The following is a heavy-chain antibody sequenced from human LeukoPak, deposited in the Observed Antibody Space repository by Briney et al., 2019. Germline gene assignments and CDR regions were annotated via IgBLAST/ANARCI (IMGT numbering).Heavy chain of an antibody. CDR2: ISDSSSTI. J-gene: IGHJ4*02. CDR3: ARWGATGYGDY. CDR1: GFTFSSYG. Sequence: GSLRLSCAASGFTFSSYGMNWVRQAPGKGPEWVSYISDSSSTIYYADSVKGRLTISRDNAKNSLYLQMNSLRAEDTAVYYCARWGATGYGDYWGQGTLVTVSS. D-gene: IGHD3-9*01. V-gene: IGHV3-48*03.